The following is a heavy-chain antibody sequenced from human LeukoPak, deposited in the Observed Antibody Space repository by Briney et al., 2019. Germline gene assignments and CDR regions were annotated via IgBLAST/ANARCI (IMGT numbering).Heavy chain of an antibody. Sequence: PSETLSLTCTVSGGSISSGAYHWSWIRQPPGKGLEWIGYIYHSGITYYNPSLKSRVTISVDKSKNQFSLKLSSVTAADTAVYYCARDWASPIPGGSGAYYYYGMDVWGQGTTVTVSS. CDR1: GGSISSGAYH. CDR2: IYHSGIT. CDR3: ARDWASPIPGGSGAYYYYGMDV. D-gene: IGHD4-23*01. J-gene: IGHJ6*02. V-gene: IGHV4-30-2*01.